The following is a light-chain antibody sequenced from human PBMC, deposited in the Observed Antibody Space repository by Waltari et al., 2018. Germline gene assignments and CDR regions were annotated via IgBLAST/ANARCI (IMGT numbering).Light chain of an antibody. CDR1: SSNIGSNY. Sequence: QSVLTQPPSASGTPGQKVTISCNGSSSNIGSNYVYWYQQLHGTAPKLLIFKNKQRPSGVPDRFSDSKSGTSASLAINGLRSEDEADYYCAAWDDSLSGLVLGGGTKVTVL. J-gene: IGLJ3*02. V-gene: IGLV1-47*01. CDR3: AAWDDSLSGLV. CDR2: KNK.